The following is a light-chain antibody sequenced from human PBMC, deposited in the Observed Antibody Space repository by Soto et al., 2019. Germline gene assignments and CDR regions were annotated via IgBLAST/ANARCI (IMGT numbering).Light chain of an antibody. J-gene: IGKJ2*01. CDR2: AAS. CDR1: QSISSY. CDR3: QHYDSYPYT. V-gene: IGKV1-39*01. Sequence: DIQMTQSPSSLSASVGDRVTITCWSSQSISSYLNWYQQKPGKAPELLIYAASSLQSGVPSRFSGSGSGTEFTLTIRDLQPDDFATYYCQHYDSYPYTFGQGTSLEIK.